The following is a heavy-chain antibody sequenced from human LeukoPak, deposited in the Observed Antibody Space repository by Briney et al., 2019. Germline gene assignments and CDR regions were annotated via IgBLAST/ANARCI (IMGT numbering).Heavy chain of an antibody. J-gene: IGHJ3*02. CDR2: ISYDGDNK. CDR3: AKDRLLLARGVIDAFDI. V-gene: IGHV3-30*18. Sequence: GRSLRLSCAASGFTFSTYGMHWVRQAPGKGLEWVAVISYDGDNKYFADSVKGRFTISRDNSKNTLYLQMNSLRAEDTAVYYCAKDRLLLARGVIDAFDIWGQGTMVTVSS. D-gene: IGHD3-10*01. CDR1: GFTFSTYG.